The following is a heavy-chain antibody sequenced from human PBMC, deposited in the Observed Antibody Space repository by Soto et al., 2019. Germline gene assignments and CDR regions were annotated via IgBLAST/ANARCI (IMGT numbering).Heavy chain of an antibody. CDR1: GFTFSSYG. J-gene: IGHJ4*02. CDR3: AKIYGDYVPNFDY. CDR2: ISYDGSNK. D-gene: IGHD4-17*01. V-gene: IGHV3-30*18. Sequence: QVQLVESGGGVVQPGRSLRLSCAASGFTFSSYGMHWVRQAPGKGLEWVAVISYDGSNKYYADSVKGRFTISRDNSKNTLYLQMNSLRAEDTAVYYCAKIYGDYVPNFDYWGQGTLVTVSS.